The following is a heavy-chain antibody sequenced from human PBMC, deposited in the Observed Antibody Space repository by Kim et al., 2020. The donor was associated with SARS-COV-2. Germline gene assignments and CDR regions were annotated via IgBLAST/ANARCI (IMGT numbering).Heavy chain of an antibody. CDR1: GFTFDDYA. CDR3: AKEVVPAAPKSDYYYYG. CDR2: ISWNSGSI. Sequence: GGSLRLSCAASGFTFDDYAMHWVRQAPGKGLEWVSGISWNSGSIGYADSVKGRFTISRDNAKNSLYLQMNSLRAEDTALYYCAKEVVPAAPKSDYYYYG. J-gene: IGHJ6*01. V-gene: IGHV3-9*01. D-gene: IGHD2-2*01.